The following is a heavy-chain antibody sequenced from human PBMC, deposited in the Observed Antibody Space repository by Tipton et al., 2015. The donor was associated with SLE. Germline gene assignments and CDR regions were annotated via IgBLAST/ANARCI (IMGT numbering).Heavy chain of an antibody. Sequence: TLSLTCTVSGGSISSSNYYWSWIRQPAGEGLEWIGHIHTRGTTNYNPSLKSRVSMSVDTSKNQFSLNLRSVTAADTAMYYCARPRERDYNDAFDIWGQGTMVAVSS. CDR3: ARPRERDYNDAFDI. D-gene: IGHD4-11*01. CDR1: GGSISSSNYY. CDR2: IHTRGTT. V-gene: IGHV4-61*09. J-gene: IGHJ3*02.